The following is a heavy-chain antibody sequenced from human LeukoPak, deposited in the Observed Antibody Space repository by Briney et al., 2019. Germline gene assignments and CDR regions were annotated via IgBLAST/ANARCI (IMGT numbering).Heavy chain of an antibody. CDR1: GFTFSSYS. CDR3: ARDSDGYSYGRLDY. J-gene: IGHJ4*02. D-gene: IGHD5-18*01. CDR2: ISSSSSYI. Sequence: GGSLRLSCAASGFTFSSYSMNWVRQAPGKGLEWVSSISSSSSYIYYADSVKGRFTISRDSAKNSLYLQMNSLRAEDTAVYYCARDSDGYSYGRLDYWGQGTLDTVSS. V-gene: IGHV3-21*01.